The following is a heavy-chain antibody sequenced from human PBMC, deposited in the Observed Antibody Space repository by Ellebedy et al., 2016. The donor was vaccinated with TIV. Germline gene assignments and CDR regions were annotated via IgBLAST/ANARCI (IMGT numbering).Heavy chain of an antibody. CDR3: AAPRPLSSVTSGYFSDFHYYGLDL. CDR1: RHSFTSYG. Sequence: ASVKVSXKASRHSFTSYGIHWVRQAPGQRLEWMGWINTGNGNTKYSQKLQGRVTITRDTSASTAYMELSSLRSEDTAVYYCAAPRPLSSVTSGYFSDFHYYGLDLWGQGTTVTVSS. D-gene: IGHD3-22*01. CDR2: INTGNGNT. V-gene: IGHV1-3*04. J-gene: IGHJ6*02.